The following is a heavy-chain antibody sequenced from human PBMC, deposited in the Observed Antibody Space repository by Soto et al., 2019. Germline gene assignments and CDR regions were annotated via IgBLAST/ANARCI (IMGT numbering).Heavy chain of an antibody. D-gene: IGHD1-26*01. CDR2: IRQDGSEE. J-gene: IGHJ3*01. CDR1: GFTFGNYC. Sequence: EVQLVESGGGLVQPGGSLRLSCVASGFTFGNYCMSWVRQAPGKGLEWVANIRQDGSEEYYVDSVKGRFTITRDNAKNSLYMQMHSLRVQDTAMFDCARDNLQVGATTTVALDFWGQGTMVTVSS. V-gene: IGHV3-7*01. CDR3: ARDNLQVGATTTVALDF.